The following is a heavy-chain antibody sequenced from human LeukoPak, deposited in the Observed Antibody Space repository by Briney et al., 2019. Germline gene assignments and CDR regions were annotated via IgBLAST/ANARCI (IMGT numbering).Heavy chain of an antibody. J-gene: IGHJ4*02. CDR3: ARAGDYCSSTSCYLDY. V-gene: IGHV3-48*01. Sequence: PGGSLRLSCAASGFTFSSYSMNWVRQAPGKGLEWVSYISSSSSTIYYADSVKGRFTISRDNAKNSLYLQMNSLGAEDTAVYYCARAGDYCSSTSCYLDYWGQGTLVTVSS. D-gene: IGHD2-2*01. CDR2: ISSSSSTI. CDR1: GFTFSSYS.